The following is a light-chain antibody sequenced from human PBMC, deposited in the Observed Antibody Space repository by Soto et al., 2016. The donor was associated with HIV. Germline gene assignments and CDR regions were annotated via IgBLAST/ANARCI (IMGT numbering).Light chain of an antibody. CDR1: QGIRKD. Sequence: DIQLTQSPSSLSASVGDRVTITCRASQGIRKDLGWYHQKPGKAPQRLIQAASTLHSGAPSRFIGRGYGTEFTLTISSLQPEDFGTYYCLQHNGFPRSFGQGPXWKS. CDR3: LQHNGFPRS. V-gene: IGKV1-17*01. CDR2: AAS. J-gene: IGKJ1*01.